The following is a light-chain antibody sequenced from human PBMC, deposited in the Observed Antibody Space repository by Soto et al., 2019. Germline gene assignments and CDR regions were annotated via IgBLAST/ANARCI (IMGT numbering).Light chain of an antibody. Sequence: QSALTQPPSASGTPGQRVTISCSGSSSNIGSNTVHWYQQFPGTAPKLLIYSNNQRPSGVPDRFSGSKSGTSASLAISGLQSEDEADYYCAGWDDSLNGPVFGGGTQLTVL. CDR2: SNN. J-gene: IGLJ2*01. CDR1: SSNIGSNT. CDR3: AGWDDSLNGPV. V-gene: IGLV1-44*01.